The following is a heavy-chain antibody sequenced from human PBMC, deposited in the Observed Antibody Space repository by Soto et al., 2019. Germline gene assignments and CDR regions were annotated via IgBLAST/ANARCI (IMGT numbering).Heavy chain of an antibody. D-gene: IGHD6-13*01. V-gene: IGHV1-69*13. Sequence: GASVKVSCKASGGTFSSYAISWVRQAPGQGLEWMGGIIPIFGTANYAQKFQGRVTITADESTSTAYMELSSLRSEDTAVYYCAEIAAAGQQEPRFFGPAGYYGMDVCGQGTTVTVSS. CDR2: IIPIFGTA. CDR3: AEIAAAGQQEPRFFGPAGYYGMDV. J-gene: IGHJ6*02. CDR1: GGTFSSYA.